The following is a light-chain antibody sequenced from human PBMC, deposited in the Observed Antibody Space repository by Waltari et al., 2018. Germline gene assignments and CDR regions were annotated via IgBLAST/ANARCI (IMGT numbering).Light chain of an antibody. CDR1: SSDGGGYNY. V-gene: IGLV2-8*01. CDR2: EVT. J-gene: IGLJ2*01. Sequence: QSALTPPPSASGSPGQSVTISCTGTSSDGGGYNYVSWYQQHPGKAPKLMIYEVTKRPSGVPDRFSGSKSGNTASLTVSGLQAEDEADYYCSSYAGSFVVFGGGTKLTVL. CDR3: SSYAGSFVV.